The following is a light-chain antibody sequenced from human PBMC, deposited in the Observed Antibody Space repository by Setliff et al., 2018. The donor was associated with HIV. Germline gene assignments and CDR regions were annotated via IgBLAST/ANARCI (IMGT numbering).Light chain of an antibody. Sequence: QSALAQPASVSRSPGQSITLSCTGTSSDVGNYNLVSWYQHHPGKAPKLIIYGVSERPSGVSNRFSGSKSGNTASLTISGLQAEDEADYYCSSYTTIYTFVFGTGTKVTVL. V-gene: IGLV2-14*02. CDR1: SSDVGNYNL. CDR3: SSYTTIYTFV. CDR2: GVS. J-gene: IGLJ1*01.